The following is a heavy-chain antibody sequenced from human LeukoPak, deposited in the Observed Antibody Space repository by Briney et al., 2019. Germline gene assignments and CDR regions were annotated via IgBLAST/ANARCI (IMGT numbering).Heavy chain of an antibody. CDR3: ARDTARYFDWLLSPAGEGLFDY. D-gene: IGHD3-9*01. CDR1: GFTFDDYA. V-gene: IGHV3-30-3*01. CDR2: ISYDGSNK. Sequence: PGRSLRLSCAASGFTFDDYAMHWVRQAPGKGLEWVAVISYDGSNKYYADSVKGRFTISRDNSKNTLYLQMNSLRAEDTAVYYCARDTARYFDWLLSPAGEGLFDYWGQGTLVTVSS. J-gene: IGHJ4*02.